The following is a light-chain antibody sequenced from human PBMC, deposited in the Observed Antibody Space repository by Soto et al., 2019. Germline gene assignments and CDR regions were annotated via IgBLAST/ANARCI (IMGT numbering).Light chain of an antibody. CDR3: CSYAGNYVLV. CDR2: DVS. J-gene: IGLJ2*01. Sequence: QSALTQPRSVSGSPGQSVTISCTGTSSDVGGYNYVSWYQQHPGKDPKLLIYDVSKRPSGVPDRFSGSKSGNTASLTISGLQAEDEADYYCCSYAGNYVLVFGGGTKVTVL. V-gene: IGLV2-11*01. CDR1: SSDVGGYNY.